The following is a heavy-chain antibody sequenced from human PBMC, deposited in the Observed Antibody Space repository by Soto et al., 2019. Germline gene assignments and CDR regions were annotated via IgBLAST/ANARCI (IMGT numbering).Heavy chain of an antibody. CDR1: GGSTSSYY. J-gene: IGHJ5*02. CDR2: IYTSGIT. CDR3: ARGRGKWLDP. Sequence: PSETLSLTCTVSGGSTSSYYCSWIRQPAGKGLEWIGRIYTSGITNYNPSLKSRVTMSVDTSNTQFSMNRSSVNAADTAVYYCARGRGKWLDPAGQGTLVTVAS. V-gene: IGHV4-4*07.